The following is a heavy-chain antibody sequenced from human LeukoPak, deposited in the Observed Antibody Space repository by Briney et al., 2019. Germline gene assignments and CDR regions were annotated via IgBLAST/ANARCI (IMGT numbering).Heavy chain of an antibody. D-gene: IGHD2-2*01. CDR3: AREKFVVVPAASYYYGMDV. V-gene: IGHV1-8*01. J-gene: IGHJ6*02. Sequence: ASVKVSCKASGYTFTSYDINWVRQATGQGLEWMGWMNPNSGNTGYAQKFQGRVTMTRNTSMSTAYMELSSLRSEDTAVYYCAREKFVVVPAASYYYGMDVWGQGTTVTVSS. CDR1: GYTFTSYD. CDR2: MNPNSGNT.